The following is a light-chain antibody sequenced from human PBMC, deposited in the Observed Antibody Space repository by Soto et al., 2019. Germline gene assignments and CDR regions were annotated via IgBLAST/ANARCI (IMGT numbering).Light chain of an antibody. Sequence: EIVLTQSPGTLSLSPGEGATLSCRASQSVSSSYLAWYQQKPGQAPRLLIYAASNRATAIPDRFSGSGSGTDFTLTISRLEPEDFAVYYWQQYGSSPWTFGQGTKVEIK. J-gene: IGKJ1*01. CDR1: QSVSSSY. CDR3: QQYGSSPWT. CDR2: AAS. V-gene: IGKV3-20*01.